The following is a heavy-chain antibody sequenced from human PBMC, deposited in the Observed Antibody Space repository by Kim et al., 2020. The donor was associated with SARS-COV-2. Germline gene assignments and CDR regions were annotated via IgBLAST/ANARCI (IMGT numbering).Heavy chain of an antibody. CDR3: ARVRGVIDY. V-gene: IGHV4-61*01. D-gene: IGHD3-10*01. CDR1: GGSVSSGSYY. J-gene: IGHJ4*02. Sequence: SETLSLTCTVSGGSVSSGSYYWSWIRQPPGKGLEWIGYIYYSGSTNYNPSLKSRVTISVDTSKNQFSLKLTSVTAADTAVYYCARVRGVIDYWGQGTLVT. CDR2: IYYSGST.